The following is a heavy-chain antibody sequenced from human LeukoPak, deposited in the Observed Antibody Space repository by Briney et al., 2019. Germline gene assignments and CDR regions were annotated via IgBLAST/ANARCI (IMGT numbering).Heavy chain of an antibody. J-gene: IGHJ2*01. D-gene: IGHD3-10*01. V-gene: IGHV3-7*01. CDR3: ATGSRYFDL. Sequence: PGGSLRLSCAASGFTFSSYAMSWVRQAPGKGLEWVANIKHDGSEKYYVDSVKGRFTISRDNAKNSLYLQMNSLRAEDTAVYYCATGSRYFDLWGRGTLVTVSS. CDR1: GFTFSSYA. CDR2: IKHDGSEK.